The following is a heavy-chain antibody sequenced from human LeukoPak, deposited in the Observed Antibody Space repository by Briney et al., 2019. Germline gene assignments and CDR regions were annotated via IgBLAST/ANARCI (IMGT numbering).Heavy chain of an antibody. V-gene: IGHV3-23*01. D-gene: IGHD3-22*01. J-gene: IGHJ4*02. CDR1: GFTSSSYA. Sequence: GGSLRLSCAASGFTSSSYAMSWVRQAPGKGLEWVSAISGSGGSTYYADSVKGRFTISRDNSKNTLYLQMNSLRAEDTAVYYCAKVSGEPTSAIVWGQGTLVTVSS. CDR3: AKVSGEPTSAIV. CDR2: ISGSGGST.